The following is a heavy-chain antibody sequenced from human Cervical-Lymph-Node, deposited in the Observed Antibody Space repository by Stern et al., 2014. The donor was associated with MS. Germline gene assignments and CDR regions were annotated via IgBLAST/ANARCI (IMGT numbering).Heavy chain of an antibody. CDR3: AREGITDTAMGEFDY. D-gene: IGHD5-18*01. CDR2: IYHSGST. Sequence: QVQLQESGPGLVKPSETLSLTCTVSGYSISSGYYWGWIRQPPGKGLEWIGSIYHSGSTYYNPSLKSRVTISVDTSKNQFSLTLSSVTAADTAVYYCAREGITDTAMGEFDYWGQGTLVTVSS. J-gene: IGHJ4*02. V-gene: IGHV4-38-2*02. CDR1: GYSISSGYY.